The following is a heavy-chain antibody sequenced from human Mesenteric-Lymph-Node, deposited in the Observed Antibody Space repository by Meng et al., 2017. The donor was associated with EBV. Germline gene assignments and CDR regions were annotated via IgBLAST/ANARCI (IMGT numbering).Heavy chain of an antibody. CDR3: ARLYGAYFSAGGSWEGSFDY. V-gene: IGHV1-18*01. CDR1: GYTFSSYE. J-gene: IGHJ4*02. CDR2: ISVYNGDT. Sequence: QVLPGESGIEGKKPGASVKVSCKASGYTFSSYEISWVRQAPGQGLERMGWISVYNGDTNYAQKFQDRVTMTRDTSTTTAYMELRSLRSDDTAVYFCARLYGAYFSAGGSWEGSFDYWGQGTLVTVSS. D-gene: IGHD2-15*01.